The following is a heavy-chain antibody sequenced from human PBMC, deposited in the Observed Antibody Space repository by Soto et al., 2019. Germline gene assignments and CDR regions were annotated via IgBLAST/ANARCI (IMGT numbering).Heavy chain of an antibody. CDR1: GGTFSSYA. CDR2: IIPIFGTA. CDR3: ARDDVDTVPAGWFDP. D-gene: IGHD5-18*01. J-gene: IGHJ5*02. Sequence: ASVKVSCKASGGTFSSYAISWVRQAPGQGLEWMGGIIPIFGTANYAQKFQGRVTITADKSTSTAYMELSSLRSEDTAVYYCARDDVDTVPAGWFDPWGQGTLVTVSS. V-gene: IGHV1-69*06.